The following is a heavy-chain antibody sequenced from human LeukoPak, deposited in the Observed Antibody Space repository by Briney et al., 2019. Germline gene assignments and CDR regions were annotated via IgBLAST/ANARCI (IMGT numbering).Heavy chain of an antibody. CDR3: AREYSGSSYYFDY. J-gene: IGHJ4*02. D-gene: IGHD1-26*01. CDR1: GFTVTSNY. Sequence: PGGSLRLSCEVSGFTVTSNYMGWVRQAPGKGLEWVSYISSSSTIYYADSVKGRFTTSRDNAKNSLYLRMNSLRAEDTAVYYCAREYSGSSYYFDYWGQGTLVTVSS. V-gene: IGHV3-69-1*01. CDR2: ISSSSTI.